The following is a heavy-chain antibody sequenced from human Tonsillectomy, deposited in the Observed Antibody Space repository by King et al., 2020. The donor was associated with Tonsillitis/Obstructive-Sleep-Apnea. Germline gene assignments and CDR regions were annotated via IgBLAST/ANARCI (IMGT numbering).Heavy chain of an antibody. CDR1: GFTFSSYG. D-gene: IGHD5-24*01. V-gene: IGHV3-30*18. CDR2: ISYDGSNK. J-gene: IGHJ4*02. CDR3: AKDRRDGYTSGDY. Sequence: VQLVESGGGVVQPGRSLRLSCAASGFTFSSYGMHWVRQAPGKGLEWGAVISYDGSNKYYADSVKGRFTISRDNSKNTLYRQMNSLRAEDTAVYYCAKDRRDGYTSGDYWGQGTLVTVSS.